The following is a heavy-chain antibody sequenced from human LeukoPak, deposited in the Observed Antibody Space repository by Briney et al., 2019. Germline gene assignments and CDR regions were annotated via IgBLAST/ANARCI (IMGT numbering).Heavy chain of an antibody. D-gene: IGHD1-26*01. Sequence: ASETLSLTCTVSGGSISSYYWSWIRQPPGKGLEWIGYIYYSGSTNYNPFLKSRVTISVDTSKNQFSLKLSSVTAADTAVYYCARGRIVGATTYFDYWGQGTLVTVSS. J-gene: IGHJ4*02. CDR2: IYYSGST. V-gene: IGHV4-59*01. CDR1: GGSISSYY. CDR3: ARGRIVGATTYFDY.